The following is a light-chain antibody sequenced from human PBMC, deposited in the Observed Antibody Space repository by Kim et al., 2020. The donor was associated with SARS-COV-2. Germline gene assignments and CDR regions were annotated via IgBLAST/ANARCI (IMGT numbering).Light chain of an antibody. CDR3: YSAPDNNVV. V-gene: IGLV3-27*01. J-gene: IGLJ2*01. CDR1: VLAKKY. CDR2: KDS. Sequence: SYELTQPSSVSVSPGQTARITCSGDVLAKKYARWFQQKPGQAPVLVFYKDSERPSGIPERFSGSRSGTTATLTISGAQVEDEADYYCYSAPDNNVV.